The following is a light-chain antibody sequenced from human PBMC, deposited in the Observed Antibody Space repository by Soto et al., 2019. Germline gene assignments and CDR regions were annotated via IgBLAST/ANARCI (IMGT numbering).Light chain of an antibody. CDR1: QSVDSN. Sequence: EIVMTQSAATLSVSPGDGSTLSFSASQSVDSNLAWYQQKPGQAPRLLIYGASTRATGIPARFSGSGSGTEFTLTISSLQSEDFAVYYCQQYNNWPWTFGQGTKVDIK. CDR3: QQYNNWPWT. J-gene: IGKJ1*01. V-gene: IGKV3-15*01. CDR2: GAS.